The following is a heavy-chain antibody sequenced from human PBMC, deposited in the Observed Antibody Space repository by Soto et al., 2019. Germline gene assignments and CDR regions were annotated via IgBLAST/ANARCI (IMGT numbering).Heavy chain of an antibody. Sequence: SETLSLTCAVSGDSLKSDNWWSWVRQAPGKGLEWIGEIYHTGNTNYNPSLKSRVTISVDKSNNQFSLMLNYVTAADTAVYFCARQQRRAFDYWGQGTLVTVSS. CDR2: IYHTGNT. CDR3: ARQQRRAFDY. V-gene: IGHV4-4*02. J-gene: IGHJ4*02. CDR1: GDSLKSDNW. D-gene: IGHD1-1*01.